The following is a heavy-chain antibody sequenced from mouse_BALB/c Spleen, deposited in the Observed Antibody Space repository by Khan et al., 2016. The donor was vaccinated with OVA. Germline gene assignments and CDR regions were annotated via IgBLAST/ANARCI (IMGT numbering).Heavy chain of an antibody. J-gene: IGHJ3*01. V-gene: IGHV5-6*01. D-gene: IGHD4-1*01. CDR1: GFTFSVYS. Sequence: EVELVESGGDLVKPGGSLKLSCAASGFTFSVYSMSWVRQTPDKRLEWVATISSDGTYTYYPDSVKGRFTISRDNAKNTLYLQMISLKSVDTAMYYCASHLTGSFAYWGQGTLVTVSA. CDR2: ISSDGTYT. CDR3: ASHLTGSFAY.